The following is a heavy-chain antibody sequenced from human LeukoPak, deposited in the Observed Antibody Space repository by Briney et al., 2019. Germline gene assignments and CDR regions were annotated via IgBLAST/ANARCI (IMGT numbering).Heavy chain of an antibody. J-gene: IGHJ4*02. Sequence: GGSLRLSCAASGFTFSDYYTSWIRQAPGKGLEWVSYISSSGSTIYYADSVKGRFTISRDNAKNSLYLRMNSLRAEDTAVYYCARGNTMIRGVIYDYWGQGTLVTVSS. CDR3: ARGNTMIRGVIYDY. CDR2: ISSSGSTI. V-gene: IGHV3-11*04. CDR1: GFTFSDYY. D-gene: IGHD3-10*01.